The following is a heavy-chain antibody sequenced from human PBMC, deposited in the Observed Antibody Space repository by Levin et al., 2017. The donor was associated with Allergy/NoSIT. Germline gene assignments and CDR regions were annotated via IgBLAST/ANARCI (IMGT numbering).Heavy chain of an antibody. V-gene: IGHV4-34*01. D-gene: IGHD3-10*01. J-gene: IGHJ4*02. CDR3: ARGSPRFRGVLPTNDY. Sequence: SQTLSLTCAVYGGSFSGYYWSWIRQPPGKGLEWIGEINHSGSTNYNPSLKSRVTISVDTSKNQFSLKLSSVTAADTAVYYCARGSPRFRGVLPTNDYWGQGTLVTVSS. CDR1: GGSFSGYY. CDR2: INHSGST.